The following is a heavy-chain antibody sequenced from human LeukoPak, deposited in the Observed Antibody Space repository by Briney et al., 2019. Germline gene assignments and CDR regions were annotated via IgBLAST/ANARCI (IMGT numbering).Heavy chain of an antibody. CDR2: IRYDGSNK. CDR1: GFTFSSYG. CDR3: ARLWVERRGGDWFDP. V-gene: IGHV3-30*02. D-gene: IGHD1-1*01. Sequence: HPGGSLRLSCAASGFTFSSYGMHWVRQAPGKGLEWVAFIRYDGSNKYYADSVKGRFTISRDNAKNSLYLQMNSLRAEDTAVYYCARLWVERRGGDWFDPWGQGTLVTVSS. J-gene: IGHJ5*02.